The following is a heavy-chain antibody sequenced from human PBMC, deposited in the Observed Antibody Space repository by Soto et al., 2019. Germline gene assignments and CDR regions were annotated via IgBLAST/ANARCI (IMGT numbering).Heavy chain of an antibody. J-gene: IGHJ4*02. Sequence: ASLKVSRKASGYTLTSYEINWVRQAPGQGLEWMGWMNPNSGNTGYAQKFQGRVTMTRNTSISTAYMELSSLRSEDTAVYYCARGRKGYLKTGEIDYWGQGTLVTVSS. CDR1: GYTLTSYE. D-gene: IGHD5-18*01. V-gene: IGHV1-8*01. CDR2: MNPNSGNT. CDR3: ARGRKGYLKTGEIDY.